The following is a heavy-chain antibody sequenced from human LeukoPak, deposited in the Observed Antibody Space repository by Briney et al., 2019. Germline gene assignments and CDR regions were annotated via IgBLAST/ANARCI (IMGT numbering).Heavy chain of an antibody. Sequence: GGSLRLSCAASGFTFSSYWMSWVRRAPGKGLEWVANIKQDGSEKYYVDSVKGRFTISRDNAKNSLYLQMNSLRAEDTAVYYCARDRDDCSGGSCYYYYYYGMDVWGQGTTVTVSS. CDR2: IKQDGSEK. CDR3: ARDRDDCSGGSCYYYYYYGMDV. V-gene: IGHV3-7*01. J-gene: IGHJ6*02. D-gene: IGHD2-15*01. CDR1: GFTFSSYW.